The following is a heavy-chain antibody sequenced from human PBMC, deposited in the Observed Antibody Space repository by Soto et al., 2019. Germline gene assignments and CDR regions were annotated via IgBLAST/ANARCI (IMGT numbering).Heavy chain of an antibody. J-gene: IGHJ3*02. CDR3: ATYHKFFQI. Sequence: SETLSLTCAVSGGYISGGYYSRSWIRQPPGKGLEWIGFIYNSGSTYYNSSLKGRVTISVDRSKNHFFLNLTSVTAADAAVYYCATYHKFFQIWGQGTKVTVSS. V-gene: IGHV4-30-2*01. CDR2: IYNSGST. D-gene: IGHD2-2*01. CDR1: GGYISGGYYS.